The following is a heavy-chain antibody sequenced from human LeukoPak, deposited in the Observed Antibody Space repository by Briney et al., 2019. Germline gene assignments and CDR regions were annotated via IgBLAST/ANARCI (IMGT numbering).Heavy chain of an antibody. CDR2: INHSGST. D-gene: IGHD3-10*01. CDR1: GGSFSGYY. CDR3: ARGARYYYANLDV. V-gene: IGHV4-34*01. J-gene: IGHJ6*04. Sequence: PSETLSLTCAVYGGSFSGYYWSWIRQPPGKGLEWIGEINHSGSTNYNPSLKSRVTISVDTSKNQFSLKLSSVTAADTAVYYCARGARYYYANLDVWGKGTTVTISS.